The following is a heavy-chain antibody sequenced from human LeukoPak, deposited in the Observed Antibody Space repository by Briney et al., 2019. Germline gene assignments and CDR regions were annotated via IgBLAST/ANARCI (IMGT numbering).Heavy chain of an antibody. CDR1: GYSFTSYW. D-gene: IGHD2-15*01. CDR3: AGQDIVVVATATRAFDI. Sequence: GEPLKISCTGSGYSFTSYWIAWVRQMPGKGLEWMGIIYPGDSDTRYSPSFQGQVTISADKSISTAYLQWNNLKASDTAMYYCAGQDIVVVATATRAFDIWGQGTMVTVSS. J-gene: IGHJ3*02. CDR2: IYPGDSDT. V-gene: IGHV5-51*01.